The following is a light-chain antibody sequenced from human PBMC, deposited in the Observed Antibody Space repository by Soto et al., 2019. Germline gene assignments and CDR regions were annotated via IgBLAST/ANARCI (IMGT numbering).Light chain of an antibody. CDR2: EVT. J-gene: IGLJ1*01. Sequence: QSALTQPPSASGSPGQSVTISYTGTSSDVGGYDYVSWYQQHPGKAPKLMIYEVTKRPSGVPDRFSGSKSGNTASLTVSGLQAEDEADYYCCSYAGSRTYVFGPGTKVTVL. CDR3: CSYAGSRTYV. CDR1: SSDVGGYDY. V-gene: IGLV2-8*01.